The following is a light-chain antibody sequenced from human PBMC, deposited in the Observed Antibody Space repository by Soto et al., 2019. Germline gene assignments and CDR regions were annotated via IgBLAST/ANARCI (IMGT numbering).Light chain of an antibody. J-gene: IGLJ1*01. V-gene: IGLV2-8*01. CDR2: DVT. CDR3: SSYAGSNNYV. Sequence: QSALTQPPSASGSPGQSVTISCTGTDSDIGGYNYVSWYQHHPGKAPKLMIYDVTKRPSGVPDRFSGSRSGNTASLTVSGLQAEDEADYYCSSYAGSNNYVFGTGTKVTVL. CDR1: DSDIGGYNY.